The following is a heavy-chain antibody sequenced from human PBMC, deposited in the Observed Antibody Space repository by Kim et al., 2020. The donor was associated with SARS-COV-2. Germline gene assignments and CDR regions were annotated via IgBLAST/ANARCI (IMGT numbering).Heavy chain of an antibody. D-gene: IGHD3-22*01. CDR1: GYTFTSYY. V-gene: IGHV1-46*01. Sequence: ASVKVSCKASGYTFTSYYMHWVRQAPGQGLEWMGIINPSGGSTSYAQKFQGRVTMTRDTSTSTVYMELSSLRSEDTAVYYCARDPNYYDSSGFADYWGQGTLVTVSS. J-gene: IGHJ4*02. CDR3: ARDPNYYDSSGFADY. CDR2: INPSGGST.